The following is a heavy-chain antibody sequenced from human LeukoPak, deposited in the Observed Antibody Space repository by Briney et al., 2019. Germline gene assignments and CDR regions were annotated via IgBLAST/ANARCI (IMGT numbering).Heavy chain of an antibody. J-gene: IGHJ6*03. V-gene: IGHV4-39*01. CDR2: IYYSGSS. Sequence: SETLSLTCSVSGGSISSSSSYWGWIRQPPGKGLEWIGSIYYSGSSFDNPALKSRVTISVDTSKNQFSLKLSSVTAADTAVYYCARGRADIVVVPAAIHYYYYYCMDVWGKGTTVTVSS. D-gene: IGHD2-2*01. CDR1: GGSISSSSSY. CDR3: ARGRADIVVVPAAIHYYYYYCMDV.